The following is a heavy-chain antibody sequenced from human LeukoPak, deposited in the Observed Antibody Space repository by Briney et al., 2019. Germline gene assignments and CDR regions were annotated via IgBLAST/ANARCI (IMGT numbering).Heavy chain of an antibody. CDR1: GYTFTSYY. D-gene: IGHD5-12*01. V-gene: IGHV1-46*01. Sequence: ASVKVSCKASGYTFTSYYIHWVRQAPGEGLEWMGIINPSGGSTSYAQKFQGRVTMTEDTSTDTAYMELSSLRSEDTAVYYCATGVATTTDYWGQGTLVTVSS. J-gene: IGHJ4*02. CDR2: INPSGGST. CDR3: ATGVATTTDY.